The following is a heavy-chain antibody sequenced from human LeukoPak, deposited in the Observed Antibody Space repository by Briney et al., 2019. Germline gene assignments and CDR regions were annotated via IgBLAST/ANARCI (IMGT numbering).Heavy chain of an antibody. V-gene: IGHV1-69*02. Sequence: ASVKVSCKASGGTFSSYTISWVRQAPGQGLEWMGRIIPILGIANYAQKFQGRVTITADKSTSTAYMELSSLRSEDTAVYYCAHVTTSKTAPFDYWGQGTLVTVSS. CDR2: IIPILGIA. D-gene: IGHD4-17*01. J-gene: IGHJ4*02. CDR3: AHVTTSKTAPFDY. CDR1: GGTFSSYT.